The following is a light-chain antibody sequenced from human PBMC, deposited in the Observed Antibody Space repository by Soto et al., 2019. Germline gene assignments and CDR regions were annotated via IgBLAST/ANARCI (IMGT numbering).Light chain of an antibody. J-gene: IGKJ1*01. CDR3: QQYYSSPWT. CDR2: WAS. V-gene: IGKV4-1*01. CDR1: QSVLYSPNNKNY. Sequence: DIVMTQSPDSLAVSLGERATLNCKSSQSVLYSPNNKNYLSWYQQKPGQPPKLLIYWASTRESGVPDRFSGSGSATDFTLTISSLQAEDVAVYYCQQYYSSPWTFGQGTKVEIK.